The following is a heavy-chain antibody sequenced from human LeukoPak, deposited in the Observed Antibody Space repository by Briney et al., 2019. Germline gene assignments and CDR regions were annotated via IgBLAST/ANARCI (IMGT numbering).Heavy chain of an antibody. CDR2: ISAYNGNT. J-gene: IGHJ5*02. V-gene: IGHV1-18*01. Sequence: ASVRVSCKASGYTFTSYGISWVRQAPGQGLEWMGWISAYNGNTNYAQKLQGRVTMTTDTSTSTAYMELSRLRSDDTAVYYCARDGLDIVVVVAARLENWFDPWGQGTLVTVSS. CDR3: ARDGLDIVVVVAARLENWFDP. CDR1: GYTFTSYG. D-gene: IGHD2-15*01.